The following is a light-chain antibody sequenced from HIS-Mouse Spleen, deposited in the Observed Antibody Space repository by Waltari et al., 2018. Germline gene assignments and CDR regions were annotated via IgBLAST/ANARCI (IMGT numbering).Light chain of an antibody. CDR1: SSAVGGYNY. V-gene: IGLV2-14*03. CDR3: SSYTSSSTYV. CDR2: DVS. Sequence: QSALTQPASVSGSPGQSITISCTGTSSAVGGYNYVSWYQQYPGKAPKLMIYDVSNRPSGVSNRFSGSKSGNTASLTISGLQAEDEADYYCSSYTSSSTYVFGTGTKVTVL. J-gene: IGLJ1*01.